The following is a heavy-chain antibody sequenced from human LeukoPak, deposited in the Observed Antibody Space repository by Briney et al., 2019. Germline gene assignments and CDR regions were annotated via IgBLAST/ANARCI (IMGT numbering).Heavy chain of an antibody. V-gene: IGHV1-18*01. CDR1: DYTFSNYG. J-gene: IGHJ3*02. CDR2: ISGYNGNT. D-gene: IGHD3-10*01. CDR3: ALISADGFDI. Sequence: ASVKVSCKASDYTFSNYGVSWVRQTPGQGLEWMGWISGYNGNTNSAQKFQGRVSMTADTSTSTVYMDLRSLRFDDTAMYYCALISADGFDIWGQGTMVTVSS.